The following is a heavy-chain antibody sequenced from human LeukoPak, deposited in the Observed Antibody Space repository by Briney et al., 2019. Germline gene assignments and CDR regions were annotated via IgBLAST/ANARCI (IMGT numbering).Heavy chain of an antibody. CDR1: GGSISSYY. Sequence: PSETLSLTCTVSGGSISSYYWSWIRQPPGKGLEWIGYIYYSGSTNYNPSLKSRVTISVDTSKNQFSLKLSSVTAADTAVYYCARLVVATDPRGSEFDYWGQGTLVTVSS. CDR3: ARLVVATDPRGSEFDY. J-gene: IGHJ4*02. D-gene: IGHD2-15*01. V-gene: IGHV4-59*08. CDR2: IYYSGST.